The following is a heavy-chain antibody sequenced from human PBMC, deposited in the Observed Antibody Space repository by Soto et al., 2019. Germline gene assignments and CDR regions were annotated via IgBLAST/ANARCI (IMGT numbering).Heavy chain of an antibody. Sequence: QVQLQESGPGLVKPSGTLSLTCAVSGGSISSSNWWSWVRQPPGKGLEWIGEIYHSGSTNYNPSLKDRVTISVDKSKNQFSQKQSSVTAADTAVYYCASRTDYGDYVVLFDYWGQGTLVTVSS. CDR2: IYHSGST. D-gene: IGHD4-17*01. J-gene: IGHJ4*02. CDR3: ASRTDYGDYVVLFDY. V-gene: IGHV4-4*02. CDR1: GGSISSSNW.